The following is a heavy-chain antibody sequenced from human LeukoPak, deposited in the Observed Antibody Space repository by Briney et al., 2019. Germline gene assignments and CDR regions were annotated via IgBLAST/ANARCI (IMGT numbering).Heavy chain of an antibody. CDR3: ARGEQWLAKFDP. D-gene: IGHD6-19*01. J-gene: IGHJ5*02. V-gene: IGHV4-39*01. Sequence: PSETLSLTCTVSGGSISSSSYYWGWIRQPPGKGLEWIGSIYYSGSTYYNPSLKSRVTISVDTSKNQFSLKLSSVTAADTAVYYCARGEQWLAKFDPWGQGTLVTVSS. CDR1: GGSISSSSYY. CDR2: IYYSGST.